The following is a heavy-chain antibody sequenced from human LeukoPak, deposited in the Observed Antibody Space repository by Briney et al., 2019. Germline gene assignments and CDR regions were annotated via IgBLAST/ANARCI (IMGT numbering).Heavy chain of an antibody. CDR1: GYTLTSYG. V-gene: IGHV1-18*01. CDR3: ARDPSTDYYGSGSYYNGVDY. Sequence: GASVKVSCKASGYTLTSYGISWVRQAPGQGLEWMGWISAYNGNTNYAQKLQGRVTMTTDTSTSTAYMELRSLRSDDTAVYYCARDPSTDYYGSGSYYNGVDYWGQGTLVTVSS. D-gene: IGHD3-10*01. J-gene: IGHJ4*02. CDR2: ISAYNGNT.